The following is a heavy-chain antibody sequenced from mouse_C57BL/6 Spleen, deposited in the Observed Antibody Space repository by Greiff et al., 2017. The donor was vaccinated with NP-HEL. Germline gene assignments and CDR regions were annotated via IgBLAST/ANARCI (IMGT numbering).Heavy chain of an antibody. V-gene: IGHV1-69*01. Sequence: QVQLQQPGAELVMPGASVKLSCKASGYTFTSYWMHWVKQRPGQGLEWIGEIDPSDSYTNYNQKFKGKSTLTVDKSSSTAYMQRSSLTSEDSAVYYCARRYYYGSRRDYAMDYWGQGTSVTVSS. D-gene: IGHD1-1*01. CDR3: ARRYYYGSRRDYAMDY. CDR1: GYTFTSYW. J-gene: IGHJ4*01. CDR2: IDPSDSYT.